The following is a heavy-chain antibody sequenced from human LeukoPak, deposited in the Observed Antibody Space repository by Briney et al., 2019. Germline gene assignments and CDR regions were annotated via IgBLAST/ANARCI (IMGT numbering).Heavy chain of an antibody. J-gene: IGHJ3*02. CDR2: IYTSGST. D-gene: IGHD2-15*01. CDR3: ARHRIAGGGPAFDS. CDR1: GGSISSYY. Sequence: PSETLSLTCTVSGGSISSYYWSWIRQPPGKGLEWIGYIYTSGSTNYNPSLKSRVTISVDTSKNQFSLKLSSVTAADTAVYYCARHRIAGGGPAFDSWGQGTMVTVSS. V-gene: IGHV4-4*09.